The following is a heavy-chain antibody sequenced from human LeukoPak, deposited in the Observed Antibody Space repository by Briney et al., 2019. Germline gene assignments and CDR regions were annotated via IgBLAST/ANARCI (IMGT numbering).Heavy chain of an antibody. J-gene: IGHJ4*02. Sequence: SETLSLTCTVSGGSISSGDYYWSWIRQPPGKGLEWIGYIYYSGSTYYNPSLKSRVTISVDTSKNQFSLKLSSVTAADTAVYYCARGWDYDSGGRPTAYVYWGQGTQVTVSS. D-gene: IGHD3-22*01. CDR2: IYYSGST. CDR3: ARGWDYDSGGRPTAYVY. V-gene: IGHV4-30-4*01. CDR1: GGSISSGDYY.